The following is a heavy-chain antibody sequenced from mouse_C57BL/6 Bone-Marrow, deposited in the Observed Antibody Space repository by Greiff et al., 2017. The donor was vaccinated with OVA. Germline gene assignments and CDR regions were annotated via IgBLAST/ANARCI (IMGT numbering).Heavy chain of an antibody. CDR3: ARGGFYDYAYYFDY. J-gene: IGHJ2*01. CDR2: IYPGGGYT. D-gene: IGHD2-4*01. Sequence: VQLQESGAELVRPGTSVKMSCKASGYTFTNYWIGWAKQRPGHGLEWIGDIYPGGGYTNYNEKFKGKATLTADKSSSTAYMQFSSLTSEDSAIYYCARGGFYDYAYYFDYWGQGTTLTVPS. CDR1: GYTFTNYW. V-gene: IGHV1-63*01.